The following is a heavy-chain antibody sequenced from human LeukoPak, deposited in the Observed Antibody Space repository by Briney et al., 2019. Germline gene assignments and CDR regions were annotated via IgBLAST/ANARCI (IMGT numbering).Heavy chain of an antibody. V-gene: IGHV3-66*01. J-gene: IGHJ4*02. CDR2: IYSGGST. CDR1: GFTVSSNY. Sequence: GGSLRLSCAASGFTVSSNYMSWVRQAPGKGLEWVSVIYSGGSTYYADSVKGRFTISRDNSKNTLYLRMNSLRAEDTAVYYCARAVGSYYVLSYWGQGTLVTVSS. D-gene: IGHD1-26*01. CDR3: ARAVGSYYVLSY.